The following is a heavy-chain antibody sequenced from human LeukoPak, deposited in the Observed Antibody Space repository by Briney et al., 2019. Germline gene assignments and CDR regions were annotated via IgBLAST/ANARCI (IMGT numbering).Heavy chain of an antibody. CDR3: AKGPLRGTAAAIDY. CDR1: GFTFSGFW. CDR2: INSDGSEG. D-gene: IGHD2-2*01. J-gene: IGHJ4*02. V-gene: IGHV3-7*01. Sequence: GGSLRLSCAVSGFTFSGFWMSWSRQAPGKGLEWVASINSDGSEGYYADVVKGRFTISRDISTDTLWLQMDSLRTEDTAVYYCAKGPLRGTAAAIDYWGQGTLVTVSS.